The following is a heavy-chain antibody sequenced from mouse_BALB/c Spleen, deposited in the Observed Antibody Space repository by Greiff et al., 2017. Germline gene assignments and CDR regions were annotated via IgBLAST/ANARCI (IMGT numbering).Heavy chain of an antibody. CDR2: ISTYYGNT. D-gene: IGHD3-3*01. V-gene: IGHV1-67*01. Sequence: QVQLQQSGPELVRPGVSVKISCKGSSYTFTDYAMHWVKQSHAKSLEWIGVISTYYGNTNYNQKFKGKATMTVDKSSSTAYMELARLTSEDSAVYYCAREGGRRYYYAMDYWGQGTSVTVSS. CDR3: AREGGRRYYYAMDY. CDR1: SYTFTDYA. J-gene: IGHJ4*01.